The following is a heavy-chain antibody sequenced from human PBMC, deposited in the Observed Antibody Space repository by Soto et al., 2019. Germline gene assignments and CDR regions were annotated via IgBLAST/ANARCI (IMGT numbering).Heavy chain of an antibody. D-gene: IGHD3-10*01. CDR1: GFTFSTHW. CDR3: ARSHYFDSGTYACDV. CDR2: INSGGSTT. Sequence: EVQLVESGGSLVQPGGSLRLSCAVSGFTFSTHWMHWVRQAPGKGLVWVSRINSGGSTTNYADSVKGRFTISRDNAKNTLYLQMNSLRDEDTAVYFCARSHYFDSGTYACDVWGQGTLVTVSS. J-gene: IGHJ3*01. V-gene: IGHV3-74*01.